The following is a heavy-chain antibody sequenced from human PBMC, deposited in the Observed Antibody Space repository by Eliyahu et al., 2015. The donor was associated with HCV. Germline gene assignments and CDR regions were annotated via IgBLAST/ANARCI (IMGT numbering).Heavy chain of an antibody. CDR2: IKSKTDGGTT. D-gene: IGHD3-22*01. CDR1: GFTFSNAW. Sequence: EVQLVESGGGLVKPGGSLRLSCAAXGFTFSNAWMXWVRQAPGKGLEWVGRIKSKTDGGTTDYAAPVKGRFTISRDDSKNTLYLQMNSLKTEDTAVYYCTTGLLYDSSGYYYGSGHYWGQGTLVTVSS. V-gene: IGHV3-15*01. CDR3: TTGLLYDSSGYYYGSGHY. J-gene: IGHJ4*02.